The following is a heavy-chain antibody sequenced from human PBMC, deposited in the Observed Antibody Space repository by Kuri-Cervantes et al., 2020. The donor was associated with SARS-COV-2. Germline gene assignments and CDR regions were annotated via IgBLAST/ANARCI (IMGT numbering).Heavy chain of an antibody. CDR3: PLKFHGGDYYFDY. Sequence: SQTLSLTCAVYGGSFSGYYWSWIRQPPGKGLEWIGEINHSGSTNYNPSLKSRVTISVDTSKNQFSLKLNSVTAADTAVYYCPLKFHGGDYYFDYWGQGTLVTVSS. J-gene: IGHJ4*02. CDR2: INHSGST. D-gene: IGHD3-16*01. CDR1: GGSFSGYY. V-gene: IGHV4-34*03.